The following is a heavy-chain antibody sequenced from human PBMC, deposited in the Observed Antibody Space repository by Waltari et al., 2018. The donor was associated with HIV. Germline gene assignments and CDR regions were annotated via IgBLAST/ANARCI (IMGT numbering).Heavy chain of an antibody. CDR3: AREGYSYGTLGY. Sequence: QVQLQESGPGLVKPSQTLSLTCTVSGGSISRGGYYWSWIRQHPGKGLEWIGYIYYSGSTSSNPSLKSRFTMSSDTSKNQFSLKLSSVSAADTAVYYCAREGYSYGTLGYWGPGTLVTVSS. V-gene: IGHV4-31*03. J-gene: IGHJ4*02. CDR2: IYYSGST. CDR1: GGSISRGGYY. D-gene: IGHD5-18*01.